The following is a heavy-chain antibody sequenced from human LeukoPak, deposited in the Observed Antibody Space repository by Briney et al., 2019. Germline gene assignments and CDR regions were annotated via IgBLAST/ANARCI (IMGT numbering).Heavy chain of an antibody. D-gene: IGHD6-13*01. CDR3: AREWVPYSSSWYLDY. CDR2: IIPIFGTA. CDR1: GGTFSSYA. V-gene: IGHV1-69*06. Sequence: ASVKVSCKASGGTFSSYAISWVRQAPGQGLEWMGGIIPIFGTANYAQKFQGRVTITADKSTSTAYMELSSLRSEDTAVYYCAREWVPYSSSWYLDYWGQGTLVTVSS. J-gene: IGHJ4*02.